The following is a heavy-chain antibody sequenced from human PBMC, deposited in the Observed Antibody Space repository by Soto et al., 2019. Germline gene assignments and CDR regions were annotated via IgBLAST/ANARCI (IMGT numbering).Heavy chain of an antibody. V-gene: IGHV3-7*01. Sequence: EVQLVQSGGGLVQPGGSLRLSCEVSGFNFSGHWMSWVRQAPGKGLEWVATIKQDGIEKYYVDSVKGRFTISRDNTKNSLYLQMSSLRADETAVYYCARESARWLLSFFDYWGQGTVVTASS. CDR2: IKQDGIEK. D-gene: IGHD5-12*01. CDR1: GFNFSGHW. CDR3: ARESARWLLSFFDY. J-gene: IGHJ4*02.